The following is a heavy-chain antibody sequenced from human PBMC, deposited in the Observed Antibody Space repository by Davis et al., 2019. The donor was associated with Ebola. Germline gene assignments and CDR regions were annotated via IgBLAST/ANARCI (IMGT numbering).Heavy chain of an antibody. CDR2: ISSSSSYI. V-gene: IGHV3-21*01. J-gene: IGHJ6*02. CDR1: GFSFSSCS. D-gene: IGHD6-19*01. CDR3: ASMQWHEGYGMDV. Sequence: GESLKISCAASGFSFSSCSMNWVRQAPGKGLEWVSSISSSSSYIYYADSVKGRFTISRDNAKNSLYLQMNSLRAEDTAVYYCASMQWHEGYGMDVWGQGTTVTVSS.